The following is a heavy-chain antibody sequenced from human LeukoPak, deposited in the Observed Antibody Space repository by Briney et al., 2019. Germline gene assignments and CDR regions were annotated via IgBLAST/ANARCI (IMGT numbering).Heavy chain of an antibody. V-gene: IGHV3-66*01. CDR2: IYAGSST. CDR3: ARAKQAAGNRYFDY. Sequence: PGGSLRLSCAASGFSVSSNYMSWVRQAPGKGLEWVSVIYAGSSTYYADSVKGRFTISRDNSKNTLYLQMNSLRAEDTAVYYCARAKQAAGNRYFDYWGQGTLVTVSS. D-gene: IGHD6-13*01. J-gene: IGHJ4*02. CDR1: GFSVSSNY.